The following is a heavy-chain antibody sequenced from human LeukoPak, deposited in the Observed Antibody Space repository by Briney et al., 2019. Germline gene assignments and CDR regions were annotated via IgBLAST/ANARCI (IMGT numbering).Heavy chain of an antibody. CDR3: ARDRWGYYDSSGYYYDY. CDR1: GYTFTSYG. D-gene: IGHD3-22*01. CDR2: INPNSGGT. V-gene: IGHV1-2*02. J-gene: IGHJ4*02. Sequence: ASVKVSCKASGYTFTSYGISWVRQAPGQGLEWMGWINPNSGGTNYAQKFQGRVTMTRDTSISTAYMELSRLRSDDTAVYYCARDRWGYYDSSGYYYDYWGQGTLVTVSS.